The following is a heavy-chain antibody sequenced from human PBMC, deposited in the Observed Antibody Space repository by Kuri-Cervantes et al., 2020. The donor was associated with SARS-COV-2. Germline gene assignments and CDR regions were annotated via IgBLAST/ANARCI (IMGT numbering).Heavy chain of an antibody. J-gene: IGHJ6*02. CDR1: GFTFSGSA. V-gene: IGHV3-15*01. D-gene: IGHD1-7*01. Sequence: GGSLRLSCAASGFTFSGSAMHWVRQASGKGLEWVGRIKSKTDGGTTDYAAPVKGRFTISRDDSKNTLYLQMNSLKTEDTAVYYCAKDLPGTTLQDYYYYGMDVWGQGTTVTVSS. CDR3: AKDLPGTTLQDYYYYGMDV. CDR2: IKSKTDGGTT.